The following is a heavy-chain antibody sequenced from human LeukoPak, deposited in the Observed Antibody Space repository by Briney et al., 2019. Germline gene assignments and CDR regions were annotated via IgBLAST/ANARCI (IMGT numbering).Heavy chain of an antibody. V-gene: IGHV4-4*02. CDR2: IYHSGST. D-gene: IGHD3-10*01. CDR1: GGSISSSNW. J-gene: IGHJ4*02. Sequence: SETLSFTCAVSGGSISSSNWWSWVRQPPGKGLEWIGEIYHSGSTNYNPSLKSRVTISVDKSKNQFSLKLSSVTAADTAVYYCARGLTMVRGVRPFDYWGQGTLVTVSS. CDR3: ARGLTMVRGVRPFDY.